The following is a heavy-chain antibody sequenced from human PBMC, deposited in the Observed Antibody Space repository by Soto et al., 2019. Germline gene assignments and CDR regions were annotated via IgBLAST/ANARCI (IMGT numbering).Heavy chain of an antibody. D-gene: IGHD1-20*01. CDR2: IYWDNDR. CDR1: GFSLSTSGVG. J-gene: IGHJ4*02. V-gene: IGHV2-5*02. CDR3: AHRRGGYNWDDGDFDY. Sequence: QITLKESGPTLVKPTQTLTLTCTFSGFSLSTSGVGVGWIRQPPGQALESLALIYWDNDRRYNPALKSRLAITKDTSKNQVVLTMTNVDPVDTATYYCAHRRGGYNWDDGDFDYWGPGTLVTVSS.